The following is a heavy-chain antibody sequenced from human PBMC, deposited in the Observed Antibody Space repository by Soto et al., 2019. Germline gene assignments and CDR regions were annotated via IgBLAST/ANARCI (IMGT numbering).Heavy chain of an antibody. CDR2: IYHSET. V-gene: IGHV4-38-2*01. CDR1: GYSISRGYY. D-gene: IGHD3-10*01. Sequence: PSETLSLTCAVCGYSISRGYYSGWIRQPPGKGLAWTGSIYHSETYYNPSLKSRVTISGDTSKNQFSLKLSSVTAADTAVYYCAKAVDTMIRGLILFFSYGMDVWGQRTRVTVCS. J-gene: IGHJ6*01. CDR3: AKAVDTMIRGLILFFSYGMDV.